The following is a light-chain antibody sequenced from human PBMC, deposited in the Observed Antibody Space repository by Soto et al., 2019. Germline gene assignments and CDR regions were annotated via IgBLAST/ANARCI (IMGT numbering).Light chain of an antibody. CDR3: QQYGSSPPWT. CDR1: QSVSSSY. CDR2: GAS. Sequence: EIVLTQSPGTLSLSPGERATLSCRAIQSVSSSYLAWYQQKPGQAPRLLIYGASSRATGIPDRFRGSGSGTDFTLTISRLEPEDFAVYYCQQYGSSPPWTFGQGTKVDI. V-gene: IGKV3-20*01. J-gene: IGKJ1*01.